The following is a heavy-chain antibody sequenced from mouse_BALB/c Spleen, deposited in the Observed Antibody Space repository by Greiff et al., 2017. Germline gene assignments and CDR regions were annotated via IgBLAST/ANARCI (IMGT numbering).Heavy chain of an antibody. Sequence: EVKVVESGGGLVQPGGSRKLSCAASGFPFSSFGMHWVRQAPEKGLEWVAYISSASSTIYYADTVKGRFTISRDNPKNTLFLQMTSLWSEDTAMYYCAREYFDVWGAGTTVTVSS. J-gene: IGHJ1*01. CDR2: ISSASSTI. CDR3: AREYFDV. CDR1: GFPFSSFG. V-gene: IGHV5-17*02.